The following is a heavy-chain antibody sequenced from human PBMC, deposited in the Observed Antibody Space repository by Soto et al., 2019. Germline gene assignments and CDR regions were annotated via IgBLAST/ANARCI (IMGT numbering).Heavy chain of an antibody. CDR3: TRDASRDSSARGWFDP. J-gene: IGHJ5*02. D-gene: IGHD6-13*01. CDR1: GFIFSTYG. CDR2: ISYDGNNK. Sequence: GSLRLSCAASGFIFSTYGMHWVRQAPGKGLEWLSVISYDGNNKYYADALRGRFTISRDNAKNSLHLQMNSLRAEDTAVYYCTRDASRDSSARGWFDPWGPGTLVTVSS. V-gene: IGHV3-30*03.